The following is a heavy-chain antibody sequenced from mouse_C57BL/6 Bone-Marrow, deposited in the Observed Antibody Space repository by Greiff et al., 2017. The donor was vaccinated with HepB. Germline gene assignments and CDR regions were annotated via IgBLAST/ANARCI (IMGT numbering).Heavy chain of an antibody. V-gene: IGHV1-26*01. CDR3: ALPYYYGSSYEAWFAY. Sequence: VQLQQSGPELVKPGASVKISCKASGYTFTDYYMNWVKQSHGKSLEWIGDINPNNGGTSYNQKFKGKATLTVDKSSSTAYMELRSLTSEDSAVYYCALPYYYGSSYEAWFAYWGQGTLVTVSA. CDR1: GYTFTDYY. D-gene: IGHD1-1*01. J-gene: IGHJ3*01. CDR2: INPNNGGT.